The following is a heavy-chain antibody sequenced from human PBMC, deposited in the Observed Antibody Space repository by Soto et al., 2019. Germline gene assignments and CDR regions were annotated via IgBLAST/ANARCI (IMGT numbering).Heavy chain of an antibody. J-gene: IGHJ5*02. D-gene: IGHD2-2*02. CDR3: ARLYTFFWFDP. V-gene: IGHV1-69*02. CDR1: GGTFSSYT. CDR2: IIPILGIA. Sequence: ASVKVSCKASGGTFSSYTISWVRQAPGQGLEWMGRIIPILGIANYAQKFQGRVTITADKSTSTAYMELSSLRSEDTAVYYCARLYTFFWFDPWGQGTLVTVSS.